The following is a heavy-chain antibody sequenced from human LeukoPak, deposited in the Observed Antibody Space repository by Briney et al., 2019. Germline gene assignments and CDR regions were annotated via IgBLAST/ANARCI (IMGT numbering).Heavy chain of an antibody. CDR3: ASVPLSDSSGHYYPH. V-gene: IGHV1-3*01. CDR2: INGGNDDA. D-gene: IGHD3-22*01. J-gene: IGHJ1*01. Sequence: ASVKLSCKNSGYTFTSYGMHWVRQAPGQRLEWMAWINGGNDDAKYSQKFQGRVTIIRDTSASTAYMELSSLGSEDTAVYYCASVPLSDSSGHYYPHWGQGTLVAVSS. CDR1: GYTFTSYG.